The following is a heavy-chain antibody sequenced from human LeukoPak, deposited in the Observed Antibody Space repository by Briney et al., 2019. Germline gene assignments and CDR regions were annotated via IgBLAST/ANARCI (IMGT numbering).Heavy chain of an antibody. J-gene: IGHJ4*02. Sequence: SGGSLRLSCAASGFTFSSYSMNWVRQAPGKGLEWVSYISSSSSTIYYADSVKGRFTISRDNAKNSLYLQMNSLRAEDTAVYYCARDVHGGAFDYWGQGTLVTVSS. CDR3: ARDVHGGAFDY. V-gene: IGHV3-48*04. CDR2: ISSSSSTI. CDR1: GFTFSSYS. D-gene: IGHD4-23*01.